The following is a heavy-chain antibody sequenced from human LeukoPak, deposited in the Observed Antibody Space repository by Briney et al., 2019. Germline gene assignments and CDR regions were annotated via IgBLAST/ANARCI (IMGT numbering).Heavy chain of an antibody. J-gene: IGHJ6*02. D-gene: IGHD3-10*01. Sequence: PGGSLRLSCAASGFTFSDYLIHWVSQAPGKGLLWVSRVNRDGGPATYADSVKGRFTVSRDNAKSTLYLQMNSLRAEDTAVYYCARSPAGTYTMDVWGQATTVTVSS. CDR3: ARSPAGTYTMDV. CDR2: VNRDGGPA. V-gene: IGHV3-74*01. CDR1: GFTFSDYL.